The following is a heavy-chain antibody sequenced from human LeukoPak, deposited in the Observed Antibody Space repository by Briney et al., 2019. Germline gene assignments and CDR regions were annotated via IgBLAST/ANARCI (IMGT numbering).Heavy chain of an antibody. CDR3: ARDFGQWQLNGGYYFDY. CDR2: IRYDGSKK. V-gene: IGHV3-30*02. J-gene: IGHJ4*02. D-gene: IGHD1-26*01. CDR1: GFTFSSYG. Sequence: PGGSLRLSCAASGFTFSSYGMHWVRQALGKGLEWVSFIRYDGSKKYYADSVKGRFTISRDNAKNSLYLQMNSLRAEDTAVYYCARDFGQWQLNGGYYFDYWGQGTLVTVSS.